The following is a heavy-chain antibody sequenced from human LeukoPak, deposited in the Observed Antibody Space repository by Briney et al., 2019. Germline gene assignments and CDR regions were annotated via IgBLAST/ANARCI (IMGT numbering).Heavy chain of an antibody. V-gene: IGHV3-15*01. D-gene: IGHD3/OR15-3a*01. J-gene: IGHJ4*02. Sequence: GGSLRLSCAASGFTFSNAWMSWVRQAPGKGLEWVGRIKSKTDGGTTDYAAPVKGRFTISRDDSKNTLYLQMNSLKTEDTAVYYCMAVVWNLDSNADFADFDYWGQGTLVTVSS. CDR3: MAVVWNLDSNADFADFDY. CDR2: IKSKTDGGTT. CDR1: GFTFSNAW.